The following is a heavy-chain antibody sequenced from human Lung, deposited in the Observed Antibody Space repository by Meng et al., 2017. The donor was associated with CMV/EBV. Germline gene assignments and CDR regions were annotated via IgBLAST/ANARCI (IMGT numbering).Heavy chain of an antibody. D-gene: IGHD5-24*01. CDR3: ARPLDGYSKSYFYYGMDV. CDR2: IKQDGSEK. Sequence: ESXKISXAASGFTSRGYWMSWVRQAPGKGLKWVANIKQDGSEKYYVDSVKGRFTISRDNADNSLYLQMNNLRPEDTAVYYCARPLDGYSKSYFYYGMDVWGQGTXVTVSS. V-gene: IGHV3-7*01. J-gene: IGHJ6*02. CDR1: GFTSRGYW.